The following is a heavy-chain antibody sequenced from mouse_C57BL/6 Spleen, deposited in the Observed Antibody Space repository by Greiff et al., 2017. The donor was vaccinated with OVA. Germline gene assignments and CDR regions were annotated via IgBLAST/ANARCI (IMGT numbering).Heavy chain of an antibody. CDR3: ARKNYGSSYGWFAY. J-gene: IGHJ3*01. CDR1: GYTFTSYW. Sequence: VQLQQPGAELVRPGTSVKLSCKASGYTFTSYWMHWVKQRPGQGLEWIGVIDPSDSYTNYNQKFKGKATLTVDTSSSTAYMQLSSLTSEDSAVYYCARKNYGSSYGWFAYWGQGTLVTVAA. D-gene: IGHD1-1*01. CDR2: IDPSDSYT. V-gene: IGHV1-59*01.